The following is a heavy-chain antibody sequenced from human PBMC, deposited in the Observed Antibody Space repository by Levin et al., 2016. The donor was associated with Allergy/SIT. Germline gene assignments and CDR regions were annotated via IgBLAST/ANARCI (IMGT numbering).Heavy chain of an antibody. V-gene: IGHV1-69*04. CDR3: ARDPTPEVNWNYGLDAFDI. CDR2: IIPIPLGIA. J-gene: IGHJ3*02. CDR1: GYTFTSYG. D-gene: IGHD1-7*01. Sequence: SVKVSCKASGYTFTSYGISWVRQAPGQGLEWMGRIIPIPLGIANYAQKFQGRVTITADKSTSTAYMELSSLRSEDTAVYYCARDPTPEVNWNYGLDAFDIWGQGTMVTVSS.